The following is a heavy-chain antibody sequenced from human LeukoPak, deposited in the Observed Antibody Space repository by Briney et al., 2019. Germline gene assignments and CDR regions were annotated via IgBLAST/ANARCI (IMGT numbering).Heavy chain of an antibody. CDR2: ISTSGGTT. D-gene: IGHD3-22*01. V-gene: IGHV3-23*01. CDR3: AVMHRYYDGSGYWVQ. J-gene: IGHJ4*02. CDR1: XFTFGSYA. Sequence: GXSXXLSCXASXFTFGSYAMSWVRQAPGKGLEWVSGISTSGGTTSYAESVKGRFTVSRDDPRNTLYMEMNSLRDEDTAVYYCAVMHRYYDGSGYWVQWGQGTLVTVSS.